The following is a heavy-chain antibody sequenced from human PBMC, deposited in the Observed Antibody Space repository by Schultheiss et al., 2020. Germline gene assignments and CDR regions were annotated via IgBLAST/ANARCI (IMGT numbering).Heavy chain of an antibody. J-gene: IGHJ3*02. CDR1: RFTFSRYA. CDR3: AKRNGLGGCLWRGYAFDI. CDR2: ISGSGGST. Sequence: GSLRLSCAASRFTFSRYAMSWVRQAPGKGLEWISAISGSGGSTYYADSVKGRFTISRDNSKNTLYLQMNSLRAEDTAVYYCAKRNGLGGCLWRGYAFDIWGQGTMVTVSS. D-gene: IGHD1-1*01. V-gene: IGHV3-23*01.